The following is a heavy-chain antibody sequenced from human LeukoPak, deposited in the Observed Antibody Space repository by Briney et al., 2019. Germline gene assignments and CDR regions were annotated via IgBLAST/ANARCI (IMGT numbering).Heavy chain of an antibody. J-gene: IGHJ3*02. Sequence: GGSLRLSCAASGFTFSSYAMHWVRQAPGKGLEWVAVISYDGSNKYYADSVKGRFTISRDNSKNTLYLQMNSLRAEDTAVYYCARDWLGELRAFDIWGQGTMVTVSS. CDR3: ARDWLGELRAFDI. CDR2: ISYDGSNK. CDR1: GFTFSSYA. D-gene: IGHD1-26*01. V-gene: IGHV3-30*14.